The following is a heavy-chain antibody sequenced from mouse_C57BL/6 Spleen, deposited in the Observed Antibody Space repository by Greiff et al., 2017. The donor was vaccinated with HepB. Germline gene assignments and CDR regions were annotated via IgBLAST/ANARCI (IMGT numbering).Heavy chain of an antibody. CDR1: GYTFTSYD. Sequence: QVQLKQSGPELVKPGASVKLSCKASGYTFTSYDINWVKQRPGQGLEWIGWIYPRDGSTKYNEKFKGKATLTVDTSSSTAYMELHSLTSEDSAVYFCARGDGSIPYYAMDYWGQGTSVTVSS. CDR3: ARGDGSIPYYAMDY. CDR2: IYPRDGST. J-gene: IGHJ4*01. V-gene: IGHV1-85*01. D-gene: IGHD1-1*01.